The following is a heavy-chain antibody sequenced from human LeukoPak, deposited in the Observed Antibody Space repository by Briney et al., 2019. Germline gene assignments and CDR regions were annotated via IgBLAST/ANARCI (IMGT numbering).Heavy chain of an antibody. V-gene: IGHV2-5*02. D-gene: IGHD1-1*01. CDR3: AHRVQLERPGWFDP. CDR1: GFSLSTSGVG. CDR2: IYWDDDK. Sequence: ESGPTLVKPTQTLTLTCTFSGFSLSTSGVGVGWIRQPPGKALEWLALIYWDDDKRYSPSLKSRLTITKDTSKNQVVLTVTNMDPVDTATYYCAHRVQLERPGWFDPWGQGTLVTVSS. J-gene: IGHJ5*02.